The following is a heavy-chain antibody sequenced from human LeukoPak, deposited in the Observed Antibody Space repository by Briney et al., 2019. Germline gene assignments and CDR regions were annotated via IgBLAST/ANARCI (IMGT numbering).Heavy chain of an antibody. Sequence: GGSLRLSCAASGFTFSSYGMHWVRQAPGKGLEWVAVISYDGSNKYYADSVKGRFTISRDNSKNTLYLQMNSLRAEDTAVYCCAKESTVAGMVGYWGQGTLVTVSS. V-gene: IGHV3-30*18. CDR3: AKESTVAGMVGY. J-gene: IGHJ4*02. CDR1: GFTFSSYG. D-gene: IGHD6-19*01. CDR2: ISYDGSNK.